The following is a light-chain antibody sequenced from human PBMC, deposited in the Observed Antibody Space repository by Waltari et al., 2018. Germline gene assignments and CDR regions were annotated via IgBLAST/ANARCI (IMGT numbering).Light chain of an antibody. V-gene: IGLV3-19*01. CDR1: SLRNYY. J-gene: IGLJ1*01. Sequence: SSELTQDPAVSVALGQTVRITCQGDSLRNYYVSWYQQKPRQAPVLVISGKDNRPSGNPDQFPGSSSGNTASLTITGAQAEDEADYYCNSRDSSDNHLVFGTGTKVTVL. CDR2: GKD. CDR3: NSRDSSDNHLV.